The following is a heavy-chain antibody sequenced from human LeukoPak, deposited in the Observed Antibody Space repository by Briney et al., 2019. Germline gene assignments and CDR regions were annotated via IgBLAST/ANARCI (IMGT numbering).Heavy chain of an antibody. V-gene: IGHV3-21*01. D-gene: IGHD2-15*01. Sequence: SGGSLRLSCAASGFTFSSYSMNWVRQAPGKGLEWVSSISRSSSYIYYADSVKGRFTISRDNAKNSLYLQMNSLRAEDTAVYYCARDLRDREYFQHWGQGTLVTVSS. J-gene: IGHJ1*01. CDR1: GFTFSSYS. CDR3: ARDLRDREYFQH. CDR2: ISRSSSYI.